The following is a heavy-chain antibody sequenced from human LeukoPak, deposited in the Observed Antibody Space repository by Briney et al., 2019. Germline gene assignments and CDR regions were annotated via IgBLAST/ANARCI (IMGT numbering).Heavy chain of an antibody. V-gene: IGHV1-69*05. D-gene: IGHD3-22*01. CDR3: ARPSDSSGYDAFDI. J-gene: IGHJ3*02. CDR1: GGTFSSYA. CDR2: IIPIFGTA. Sequence: SVKVSCKASGGTFSSYAISLVRQAPGQGLEWMGGIIPIFGTANYAQKFQGRVTITTDESTSTAYMELSSLRSEDTAVYYCARPSDSSGYDAFDIWGQGTMVTVSS.